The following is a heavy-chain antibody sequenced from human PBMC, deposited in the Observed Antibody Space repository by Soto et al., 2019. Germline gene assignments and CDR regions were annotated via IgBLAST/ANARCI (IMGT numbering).Heavy chain of an antibody. V-gene: IGHV1-3*01. D-gene: IGHD3-3*01. CDR3: ARDVGPPYYDFWSGYYYYYYGMDV. J-gene: IGHJ6*02. Sequence: ASVKVSCKASGYTFTSYAMHWVRQAPGQRLEWMGWINAGNGNTKYSQKFQGRVTITRDTSASTAYMELSSLRSEDTAVYYCARDVGPPYYDFWSGYYYYYYGMDVWGQGTTVTVAS. CDR1: GYTFTSYA. CDR2: INAGNGNT.